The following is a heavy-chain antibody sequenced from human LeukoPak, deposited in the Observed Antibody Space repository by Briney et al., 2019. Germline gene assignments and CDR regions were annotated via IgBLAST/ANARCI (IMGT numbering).Heavy chain of an antibody. J-gene: IGHJ5*02. Sequence: GGSLRLSCAASGFTFSTYEMNWVRQAPGKGLEWVSYISSSGNTIYYADSVKGRFTISRDNSKNTLYLQMNSLRAEDTAVYYCAKGGRDYSPYWFDPWGQGTLVTVSS. CDR2: ISSSGNTI. V-gene: IGHV3-48*03. D-gene: IGHD2-15*01. CDR1: GFTFSTYE. CDR3: AKGGRDYSPYWFDP.